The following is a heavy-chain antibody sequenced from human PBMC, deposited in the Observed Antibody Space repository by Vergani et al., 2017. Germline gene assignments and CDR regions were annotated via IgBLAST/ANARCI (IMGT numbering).Heavy chain of an antibody. CDR3: ARVGGEMTLDAFDY. J-gene: IGHJ4*02. CDR1: GGSISSGGYS. V-gene: IGHV4-30-2*01. CDR2: IYHSGST. D-gene: IGHD3/OR15-3a*01. Sequence: QVQLQESGPGLVKPSQTLSLTCAVSGGSISSGGYSWRWIRQPPGKGLEWIGYIYHSGSTYYNPSLKSRVTISVDRSKNQFSLKLSSVTAADTAVYYCARVGGEMTLDAFDYWGQGTLVTVSS.